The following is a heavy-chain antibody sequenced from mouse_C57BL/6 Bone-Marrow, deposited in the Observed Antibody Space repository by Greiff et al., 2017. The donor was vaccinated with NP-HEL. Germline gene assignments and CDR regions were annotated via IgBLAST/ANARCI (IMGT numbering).Heavy chain of an antibody. Sequence: QVQLQQSGAELARPGASVQLSCKASGYTFTDHTIHWMKQRPEQGLEWIGYIYPRDGSTKYNEKFKGKATLTADKSSSTAYMQLNSLTSEDSAVYFCATYGNFFDYWGQGTTLTVSS. V-gene: IGHV1-78*01. CDR3: ATYGNFFDY. CDR1: GYTFTDHT. CDR2: IYPRDGST. J-gene: IGHJ2*01. D-gene: IGHD2-1*01.